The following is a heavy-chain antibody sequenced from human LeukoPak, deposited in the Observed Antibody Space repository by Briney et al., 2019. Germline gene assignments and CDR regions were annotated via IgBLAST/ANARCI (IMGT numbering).Heavy chain of an antibody. V-gene: IGHV3-23*01. D-gene: IGHD3-16*01. CDR3: AKGYYDYAWGSYYCDY. CDR1: GFTFSSYA. J-gene: IGHJ4*02. Sequence: GGSLRLSCAASGFTFSSYAMSWVRQAPGKGLEWVSAISGSGGSTYYADSVKGRFTISRDNSRDTLYLQMNSLRAEDTAVYYCAKGYYDYAWGSYYCDYWGQGTLVTVSS. CDR2: ISGSGGST.